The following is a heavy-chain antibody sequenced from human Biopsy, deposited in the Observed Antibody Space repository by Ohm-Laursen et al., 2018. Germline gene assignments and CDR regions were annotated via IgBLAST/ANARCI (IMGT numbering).Heavy chain of an antibody. J-gene: IGHJ4*02. CDR2: IDPKYGDT. D-gene: IGHD3-3*01. CDR3: AKDLLEWLELS. V-gene: IGHV1-2*02. Sequence: ASVKVSCKASGYTFTGDYIHWVRQAPGQGLEWMGWIDPKYGDTKFAQKFQGRVTMTRDTSTSTIYMDLSSLRSDDTAVYYCAKDLLEWLELSWGQGTLVIVSS. CDR1: GYTFTGDY.